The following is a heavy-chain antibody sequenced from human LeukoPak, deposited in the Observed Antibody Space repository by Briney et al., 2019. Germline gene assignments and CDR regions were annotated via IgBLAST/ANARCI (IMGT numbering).Heavy chain of an antibody. Sequence: GASVKVSCKASGGTFSSYAISWVRQAPGQGLEWMGGIIPVFGTANYAQKFQGRVTITTDESTSTAYMELSSLRSEDTAVYYCVRSSAYYGSGSPRTQIDYWGQGTLVTVSS. CDR1: GGTFSSYA. J-gene: IGHJ4*02. CDR2: IIPVFGTA. CDR3: VRSSAYYGSGSPRTQIDY. D-gene: IGHD3-10*01. V-gene: IGHV1-69*05.